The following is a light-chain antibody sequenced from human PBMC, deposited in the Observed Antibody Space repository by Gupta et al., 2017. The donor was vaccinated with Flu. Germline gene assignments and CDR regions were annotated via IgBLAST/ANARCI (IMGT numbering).Light chain of an antibody. CDR3: GTWDSSLSVGV. V-gene: IGLV1-51*02. Sequence: QSVFTHPHSVSAAPGQTVTISCSGSRSNIGNNYVSWYQQLPGTAPKLLIYENNKRPSGIPDRFAGSKSGTSATLGITGLQTGDEADYYCGTWDSSLSVGVFGTGTKVTVL. CDR1: RSNIGNNY. CDR2: ENN. J-gene: IGLJ1*01.